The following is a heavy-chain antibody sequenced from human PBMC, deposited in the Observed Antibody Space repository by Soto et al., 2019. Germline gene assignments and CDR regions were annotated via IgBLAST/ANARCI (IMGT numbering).Heavy chain of an antibody. CDR3: VKTQRGLRYFDWSDYYYGMDV. CDR2: ISSNGGST. V-gene: IGHV3-64D*08. J-gene: IGHJ6*02. CDR1: GFTFSSYA. D-gene: IGHD3-9*01. Sequence: GGSLRLSCSASGFTFSSYAMHWVRQAPGKGLEYVSAISSNGGSTYYADSVKGRFTISRDNSKNTLYLQMSSLRAEDTAVYYCVKTQRGLRYFDWSDYYYGMDVWGQGTTVTVSS.